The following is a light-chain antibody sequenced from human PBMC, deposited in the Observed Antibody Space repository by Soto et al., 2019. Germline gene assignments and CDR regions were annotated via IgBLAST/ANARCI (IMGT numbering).Light chain of an antibody. CDR1: QSVSNNY. CDR3: QYHGSSPIT. CDR2: GAS. J-gene: IGKJ5*01. V-gene: IGKV3-20*01. Sequence: EIVSTQSPGTLSLSPGERATLSCGASQSVSNNYLAWYQQKPGQSPRLLIYGASNRATGIPDRFSGSGSGTDFTLTISRLEPEDFALFYCQYHGSSPITFGQGTRLEIK.